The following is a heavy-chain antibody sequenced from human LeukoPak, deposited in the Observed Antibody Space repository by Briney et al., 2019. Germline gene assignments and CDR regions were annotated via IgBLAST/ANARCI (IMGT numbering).Heavy chain of an antibody. D-gene: IGHD3-16*01. CDR2: IIPIFGTA. Sequence: SVKVSCKASGGTFSSYAITWVRQAPGQGLEWMGGIIPIFGTANYAQKFQGRVTITADKSTSTAYMELSSLRSEDTALYYCAGTLRLGTSDWFDPWGQGTLVTVSS. CDR3: AGTLRLGTSDWFDP. V-gene: IGHV1-69*06. CDR1: GGTFSSYA. J-gene: IGHJ5*02.